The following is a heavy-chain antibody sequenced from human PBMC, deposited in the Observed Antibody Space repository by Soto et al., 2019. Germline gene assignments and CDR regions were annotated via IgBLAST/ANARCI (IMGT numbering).Heavy chain of an antibody. CDR2: ISYDEIDK. D-gene: IGHD2-2*01. J-gene: IGHJ6*02. CDR3: AKDSGYQLPDNYFYYGLDV. Sequence: GGSLRLSCIASGFTFSNYAMSWVRQTPGKGLEWVAAISYDEIDKKYASSVKGRFTVSRDNVKNTLSLQMNSLRPEDTAVYYCAKDSGYQLPDNYFYYGLDVWGQGTTVTVSS. CDR1: GFTFSNYA. V-gene: IGHV3-30*18.